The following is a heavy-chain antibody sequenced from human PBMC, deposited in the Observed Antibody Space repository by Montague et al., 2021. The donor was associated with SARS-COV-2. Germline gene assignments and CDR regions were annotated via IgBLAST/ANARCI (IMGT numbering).Heavy chain of an antibody. CDR1: GASLASGYW. Sequence: ETLSLTCAVSGASLASGYWWSWVRQSPGKGLEWIAEIHHTGGSNYDPSLVSRATIFLDHSKNHLTLTLSSVTAADTAMYCGASHPVWQHLCTWGQGTLVTVSA. J-gene: IGHJ5*02. CDR3: ASHPVWQHLCT. V-gene: IGHV4-4*01. CDR2: IHHTGGS.